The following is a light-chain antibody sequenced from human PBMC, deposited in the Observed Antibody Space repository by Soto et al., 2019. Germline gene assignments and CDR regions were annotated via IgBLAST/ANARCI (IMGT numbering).Light chain of an antibody. V-gene: IGKV1-5*03. CDR2: KAS. CDR3: QQYETFSGT. Sequence: DIKMTQSPSILSASVGDRVTITCRASQSISSWLAWYQQKPGKAPNLLIHKASHLESGVPSRFSGSGSGTKFTLTIASLQPDDFATYYCQQYETFSGTFGPGTKVDIK. J-gene: IGKJ1*01. CDR1: QSISSW.